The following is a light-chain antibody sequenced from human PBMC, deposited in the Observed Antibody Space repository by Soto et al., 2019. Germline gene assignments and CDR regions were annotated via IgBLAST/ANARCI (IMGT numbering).Light chain of an antibody. J-gene: IGKJ1*01. V-gene: IGKV1-39*01. CDR3: QQSYSTPEA. Sequence: DIQITQSPSSLSGCVGHTVTITCRSSQSISSYLNWYQQKPGKAPKLLIYAASSLQSGVPSRFSGSGSGTDFTLTISSLQPEDFATYYCQQSYSTPEAFGKGTKVDIK. CDR1: QSISSY. CDR2: AAS.